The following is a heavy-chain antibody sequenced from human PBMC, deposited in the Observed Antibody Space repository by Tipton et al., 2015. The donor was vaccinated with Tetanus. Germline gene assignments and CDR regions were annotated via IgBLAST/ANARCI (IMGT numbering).Heavy chain of an antibody. V-gene: IGHV4-59*01. D-gene: IGHD1-7*01. CDR2: IYYTGST. Sequence: LRLSCAASGFTFSNYGMNWVRQAPGKGLEWVGYIYYTGSTNYNPSLKSRVTISIDTSKNQLSLKLSSVTAADTAVYYCARRAGTSRFDYWGQGTLVTVSS. CDR1: GFTFSNYG. CDR3: ARRAGTSRFDY. J-gene: IGHJ4*02.